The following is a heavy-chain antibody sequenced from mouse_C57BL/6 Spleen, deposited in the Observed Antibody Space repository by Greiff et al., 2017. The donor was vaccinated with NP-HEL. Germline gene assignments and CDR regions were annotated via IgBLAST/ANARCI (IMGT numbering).Heavy chain of an antibody. CDR2: IYPSDSET. J-gene: IGHJ3*01. D-gene: IGHD1-1*01. CDR3: ARGYYYGSSSPWFAY. CDR1: GYTFTSYW. Sequence: QVQLQQPGAELVRPGSSVKLSCKASGYTFTSYWMDWVKQRPGQGLEWIGNIYPSDSETHYNQKFKDKATLTVDKSSSTAYMQLSSLTSEDSAVYYCARGYYYGSSSPWFAYWGQGTLVTVSA. V-gene: IGHV1-61*01.